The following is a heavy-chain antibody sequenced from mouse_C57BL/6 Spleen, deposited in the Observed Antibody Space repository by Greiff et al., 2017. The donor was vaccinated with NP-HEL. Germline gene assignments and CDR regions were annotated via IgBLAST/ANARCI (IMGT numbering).Heavy chain of an antibody. D-gene: IGHD3-1*01. V-gene: IGHV1-50*01. CDR1: GYTFTSYW. Sequence: QVQLQQPGAELVKPGASVKLSCKASGYTFTSYWMPWVKQRPGQGLEWIGAIDPSDSYTNYNQKFKGKATLTVDTSSSTAYMQLSSLTSEDSAVYYCAPRGFYAMDYWGQGTSVTVSS. CDR3: APRGFYAMDY. CDR2: IDPSDSYT. J-gene: IGHJ4*01.